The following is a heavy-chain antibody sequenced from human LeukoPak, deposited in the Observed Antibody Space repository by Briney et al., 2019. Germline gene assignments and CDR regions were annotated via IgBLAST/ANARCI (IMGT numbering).Heavy chain of an antibody. V-gene: IGHV4-38-2*02. Sequence: SETLSLTCTVSGYSISSGYYWGWIRQPPGKGLEWIGSIYHSGSTYYNPSLKSRVTISVDTSKNQFSLKLSSVTAADTAVYYCAREGRDSYGYAFGYYYYYMDVWGKGTTVTVSS. J-gene: IGHJ6*03. D-gene: IGHD5-18*01. CDR2: IYHSGST. CDR1: GYSISSGYY. CDR3: AREGRDSYGYAFGYYYYYMDV.